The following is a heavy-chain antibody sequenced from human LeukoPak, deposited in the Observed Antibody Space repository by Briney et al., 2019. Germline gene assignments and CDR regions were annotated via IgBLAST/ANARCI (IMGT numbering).Heavy chain of an antibody. Sequence: GGSLRLSCAASGITFSSHDMSWIRQAPGKGLEWVSLISGSGGHTYYGDSVKGRFTISRDNSTNRLYLQTNSLRPEDTAVYYCAKGGAATMRDGYNYYYYYMEVWGRGTTVTVSS. CDR1: GITFSSHD. CDR3: AKGGAATMRDGYNYYYYYMEV. J-gene: IGHJ6*03. CDR2: ISGSGGHT. D-gene: IGHD5-24*01. V-gene: IGHV3-23*01.